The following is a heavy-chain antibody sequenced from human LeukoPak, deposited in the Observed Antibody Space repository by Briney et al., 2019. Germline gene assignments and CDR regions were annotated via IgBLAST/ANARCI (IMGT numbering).Heavy chain of an antibody. CDR2: IYHSGST. Sequence: PETLSLTCAVSGYSISSGYYWGWLRQPPGKGLEWIGSIYHSGSTYYNPSLKSRVTISVDTSKNQFSLKLRSVTAADTAVYYCARDLRYSYGQSNWFDPWGQGTLVTVPS. CDR1: GYSISSGYY. CDR3: ARDLRYSYGQSNWFDP. D-gene: IGHD5-18*01. J-gene: IGHJ5*02. V-gene: IGHV4-38-2*02.